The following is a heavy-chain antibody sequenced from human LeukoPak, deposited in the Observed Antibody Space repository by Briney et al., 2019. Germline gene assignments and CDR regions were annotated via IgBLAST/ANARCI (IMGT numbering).Heavy chain of an antibody. J-gene: IGHJ4*02. CDR2: IYYSGST. Sequence: SETLSLTCTVSGGSISSSSYYWGWIRQPPGKGLEWIGSIYYSGSTYYNPSLKSRVTISVDTSKNQFSLKLSSVTAADTAVYYCARDRVTMVRGELAPYYFDYWGQGTLVTVSS. D-gene: IGHD3-10*01. CDR3: ARDRVTMVRGELAPYYFDY. CDR1: GGSISSSSYY. V-gene: IGHV4-39*07.